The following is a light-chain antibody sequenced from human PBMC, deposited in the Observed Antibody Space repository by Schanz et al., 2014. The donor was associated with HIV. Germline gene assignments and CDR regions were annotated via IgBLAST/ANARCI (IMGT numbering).Light chain of an antibody. CDR3: QRCDRVPHT. CDR2: FAS. V-gene: IGKV1-17*01. CDR1: QGLRHD. Sequence: DIQMPQSPSSLSASVGDRVTITSRASQGLRHDLGWYQKKPGKAPKRLIYFASSLHSGVPSRFSGGGSETEFTLTISSLQPEDFATYYCQRCDRVPHTFGGGTKVEMK. J-gene: IGKJ4*01.